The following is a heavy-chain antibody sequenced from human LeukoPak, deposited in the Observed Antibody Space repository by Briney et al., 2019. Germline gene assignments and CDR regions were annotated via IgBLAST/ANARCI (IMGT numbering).Heavy chain of an antibody. Sequence: SETLSLTCTVSGYSISSGYYWGWIRQPPGKGLEWIGSIYHSGSTYYNPSLKSRVTISVDTSKNQFSLKLSSVTAADTAVYYCASNLYCSSTSCSTSYYYMDVWGKGTTVTISS. J-gene: IGHJ6*03. V-gene: IGHV4-38-2*02. CDR1: GYSISSGYY. CDR3: ASNLYCSSTSCSTSYYYMDV. CDR2: IYHSGST. D-gene: IGHD2-2*01.